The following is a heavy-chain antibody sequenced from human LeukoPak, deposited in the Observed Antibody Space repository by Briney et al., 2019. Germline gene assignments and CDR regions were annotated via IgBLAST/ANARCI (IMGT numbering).Heavy chain of an antibody. D-gene: IGHD2/OR15-2a*01. J-gene: IGHJ4*02. Sequence: ASVKVSCKASGYTFTSYDINWVRQAPRQGLEWMGWINNNNGYTDYAQNLQGRVTMTTDTSTNTAYMELRGLTSADTAVYYCAKDDTIVGDFWGQRTLVTVSS. CDR2: INNNNGYT. CDR1: GYTFTSYD. CDR3: AKDDTIVGDF. V-gene: IGHV1-18*01.